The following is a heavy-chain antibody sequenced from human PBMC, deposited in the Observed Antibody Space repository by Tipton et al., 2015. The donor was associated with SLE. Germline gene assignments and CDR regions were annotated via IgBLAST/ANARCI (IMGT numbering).Heavy chain of an antibody. D-gene: IGHD1-26*01. Sequence: TLSLTCTVSGGSISSYYWSWIRQPPVKGLEWIGYIYYSGSTNYNTSLKSRVTISVDTSKNQFSLKLSSVTAADTAVYYCARDRGGSYSDAFDIWGQGTMVTVSS. J-gene: IGHJ3*02. CDR1: GGSISSYY. CDR2: IYYSGST. V-gene: IGHV4-59*01. CDR3: ARDRGGSYSDAFDI.